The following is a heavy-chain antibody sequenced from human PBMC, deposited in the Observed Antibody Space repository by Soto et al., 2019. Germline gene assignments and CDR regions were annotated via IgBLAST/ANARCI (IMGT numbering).Heavy chain of an antibody. CDR3: AKEIAGDIVPYYGMDV. Sequence: GGSLRLSCAASGFTFSSYAMSWVRQAPGKGLEWVSAISGSGGSTYYADSVKGRSTISRDNSKNTLYLQMNSLRAEDTAVYYCAKEIAGDIVPYYGMDVWAQGTTVTVSS. D-gene: IGHD5-12*01. CDR2: ISGSGGST. CDR1: GFTFSSYA. J-gene: IGHJ6*02. V-gene: IGHV3-23*01.